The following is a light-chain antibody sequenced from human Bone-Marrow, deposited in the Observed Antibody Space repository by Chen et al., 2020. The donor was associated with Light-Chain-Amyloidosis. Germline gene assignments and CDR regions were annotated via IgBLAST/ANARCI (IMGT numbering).Light chain of an antibody. CDR2: DDS. Sequence: SYVLTQPSSVSVAPGQTATIACGGNNIGSTSGHWYQQTPGQAPLLVVYDDSDRPSGIPERLSGSNSGNTATLTISMVEAGDEADYYWQVWDRSIARPVFGGGTKLTVL. CDR3: QVWDRSIARPV. V-gene: IGLV3-21*02. J-gene: IGLJ3*02. CDR1: NIGSTS.